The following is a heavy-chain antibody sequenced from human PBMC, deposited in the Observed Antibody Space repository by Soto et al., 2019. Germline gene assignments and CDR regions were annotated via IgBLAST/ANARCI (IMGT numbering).Heavy chain of an antibody. CDR1: GYNFTSYW. J-gene: IGHJ5*02. Sequence: PGESLRISCTGVGYNFTSYWIGWVRQMPGKGLEWMGIIYPGDSDTRYSPSFQGQVTISADKSITTAYLQWSSLKASDTAMYYCARGYCTTTICDPWFDPWGQGTLVTVSS. CDR2: IYPGDSDT. D-gene: IGHD2-2*01. CDR3: ARGYCTTTICDPWFDP. V-gene: IGHV5-51*01.